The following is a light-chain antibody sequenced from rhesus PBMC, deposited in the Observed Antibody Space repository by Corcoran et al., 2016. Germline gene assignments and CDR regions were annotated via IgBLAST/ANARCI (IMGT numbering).Light chain of an antibody. CDR2: YAS. CDR3: QQHNSYPPT. J-gene: IGKJ1*01. CDR1: QGITNY. V-gene: IGKV1S14*01. Sequence: DIQMTQSPSSLSASVGDTVTITCRASQGITNYLAWYQQKPGKAPKPLIYYASNLESGVPSRFSGSGSGTDVTLIISSLQPEDCATYYCQQHNSYPPTFGQGTKVEIK.